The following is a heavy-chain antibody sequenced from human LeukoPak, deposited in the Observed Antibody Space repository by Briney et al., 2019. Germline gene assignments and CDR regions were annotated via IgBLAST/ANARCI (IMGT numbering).Heavy chain of an antibody. CDR3: APRLDDYCGGDCYSGY. CDR2: ISYDGSNN. Sequence: GGSLRLSCAASGFTLSSYGMHWVRQAPGKGLEWVAVISYDGSNNYYADSVKGRFTISRDNSKNTLYLQMNSLRAEDTAVYYCAPRLDDYCGGDCYSGYWGQGTLVTVSS. V-gene: IGHV3-30*03. CDR1: GFTLSSYG. D-gene: IGHD2-21*02. J-gene: IGHJ4*02.